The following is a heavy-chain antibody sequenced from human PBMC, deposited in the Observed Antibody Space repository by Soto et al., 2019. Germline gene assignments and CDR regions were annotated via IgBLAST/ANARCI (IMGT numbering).Heavy chain of an antibody. J-gene: IGHJ4*02. CDR3: ARESSSTVTTGGGGSAKDY. V-gene: IGHV3-30-3*01. Sequence: QVHLVESGGGVVQPGRSLRLSCAASGLTFSNYAMHWVRQAPSKGLEWVAFISYDGTNRCYPDSVKGRFSISRDNSKNTLYLQMNSLKTEDTAVYYCARESSSTVTTGGGGSAKDYWGQGTLVTVSS. D-gene: IGHD4-17*01. CDR2: ISYDGTNR. CDR1: GLTFSNYA.